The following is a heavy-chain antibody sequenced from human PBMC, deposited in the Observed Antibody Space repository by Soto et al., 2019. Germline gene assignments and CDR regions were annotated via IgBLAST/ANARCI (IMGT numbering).Heavy chain of an antibody. CDR3: ARSYSGYDKSGNY. D-gene: IGHD5-12*01. CDR2: INHSGST. J-gene: IGHJ4*02. CDR1: GGSFSGYY. V-gene: IGHV4-34*01. Sequence: PSETLSLTCAVYGGSFSGYYWSWIRQPPGKGLEWIGEINHSGSTNYNPSLKSRVTISVDTSKNQFSLKLSSVTAADTAVYYCARSYSGYDKSGNYWGQGTLVTVSS.